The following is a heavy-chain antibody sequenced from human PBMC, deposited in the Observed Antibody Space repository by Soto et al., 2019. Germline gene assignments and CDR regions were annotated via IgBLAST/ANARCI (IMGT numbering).Heavy chain of an antibody. D-gene: IGHD6-19*01. CDR1: GFTFGNFG. CDR2: VSYDEVNK. V-gene: IGHV3-30*18. CDR3: AKVMTEYSGVAIDH. Sequence: GGSLRLSCVGSGFTFGNFGIHWVRQAPGKGLEWLAVVSYDEVNKFYADSVRGRFTISRDNSKDTVYLQINSLRRDDTAMYFCAKVMTEYSGVAIDHWGQGTLVTVSS. J-gene: IGHJ4*02.